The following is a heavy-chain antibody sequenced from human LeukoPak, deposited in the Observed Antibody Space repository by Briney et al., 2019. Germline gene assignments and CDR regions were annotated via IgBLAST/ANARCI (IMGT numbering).Heavy chain of an antibody. CDR3: ARGGSYVWGSYRLKSWFDP. Sequence: PSETLSLTCTVSGYSISSGYYWGWIRQPPGKGLEWIGYIYDSGSTNYNPSLKSRVTISVDTSKNQFSLKLSSVTAADTAVYYCARGGSYVWGSYRLKSWFDPWGQGTLVTVSS. CDR1: GYSISSGYY. V-gene: IGHV4-38-2*02. D-gene: IGHD3-16*02. CDR2: IYDSGST. J-gene: IGHJ5*02.